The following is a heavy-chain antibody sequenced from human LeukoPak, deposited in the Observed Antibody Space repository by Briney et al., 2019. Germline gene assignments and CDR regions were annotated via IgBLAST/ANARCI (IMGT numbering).Heavy chain of an antibody. D-gene: IGHD3-9*01. CDR2: ISGSGGST. CDR1: GFTFSSYA. J-gene: IGHJ4*02. Sequence: QSGGSLRLSCAASGFTFSSYAMSWVRQAPGKGLEWVSAISGSGGSTYYADSVKGRFTISRDNSKNTLYLQMNSLRAEDTAVYYCAKGGSYPILRTSSKYYFDYWGQGTLVTVSS. CDR3: AKGGSYPILRTSSKYYFDY. V-gene: IGHV3-23*01.